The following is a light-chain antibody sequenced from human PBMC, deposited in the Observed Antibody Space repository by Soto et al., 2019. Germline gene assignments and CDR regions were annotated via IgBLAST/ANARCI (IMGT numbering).Light chain of an antibody. J-gene: IGKJ3*01. CDR2: EAS. CDR1: QDISHF. V-gene: IGKV1-27*01. CDR3: QKYDSVPFT. Sequence: DIPMTQSPSSLSASLGDRVTFTCRASQDISHFLAWYQQKPGKVPQLLIYEASTLQLGVPSRFSGSGSGTDFTLTISSLQPEDVATYYCQKYDSVPFTFGPGTKVEIK.